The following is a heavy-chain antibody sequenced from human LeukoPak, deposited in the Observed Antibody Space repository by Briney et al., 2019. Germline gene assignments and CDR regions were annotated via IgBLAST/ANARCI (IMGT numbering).Heavy chain of an antibody. D-gene: IGHD3-10*01. V-gene: IGHV1-8*01. CDR2: MNPNSGNT. Sequence: ASVKVSCKASGYTFTSHDFNWVRQATGQGLEWMGWMNPNSGNTGYAQKFQGRVTMTRSTSISTAYMELSSLRSEDTAVYYCTRGEWFGELPNSWGQGTLVTVSS. CDR1: GYTFTSHD. CDR3: TRGEWFGELPNS. J-gene: IGHJ4*02.